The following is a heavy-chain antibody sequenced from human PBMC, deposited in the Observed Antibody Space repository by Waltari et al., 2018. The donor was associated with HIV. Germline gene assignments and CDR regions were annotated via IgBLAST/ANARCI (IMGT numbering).Heavy chain of an antibody. J-gene: IGHJ4*02. Sequence: QVQLVESGGGVVQPGRSLRLSCAASGFTFSSYGMHWVRQAPGKGLEWVAVIWYDGSNKYYADSVKGRFTISRDNSKNTLYLQMNSLRAEDTAVYYCAKVEQRGGGPADYWGQGTLVTVSS. CDR2: IWYDGSNK. D-gene: IGHD1-1*01. CDR1: GFTFSSYG. CDR3: AKVEQRGGGPADY. V-gene: IGHV3-30*18.